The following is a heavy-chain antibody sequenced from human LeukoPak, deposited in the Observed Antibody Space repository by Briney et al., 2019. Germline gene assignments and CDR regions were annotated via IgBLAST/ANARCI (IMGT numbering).Heavy chain of an antibody. Sequence: GGSLRLSCAASGFTFSSYAMSWVRQAPGKGLEWVAVISYDGSDKYYADSVKGRFTISRDNSKNTLYLQMNSLRAEDTAVYYCARVYGSGSYYKYFDYWGQGTRVTVSS. J-gene: IGHJ4*02. CDR2: ISYDGSDK. CDR3: ARVYGSGSYYKYFDY. D-gene: IGHD3-10*01. CDR1: GFTFSSYA. V-gene: IGHV3-30*04.